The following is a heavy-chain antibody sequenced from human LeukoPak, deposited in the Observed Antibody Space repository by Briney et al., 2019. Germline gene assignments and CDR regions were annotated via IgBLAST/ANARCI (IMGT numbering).Heavy chain of an antibody. CDR2: IIPILGIA. Sequence: ASVKVSCKASGGTFSSYAISWVRQAPGQGLEWMGRIIPILGIANYAQKFQGRVTITADKSTSTAYMELSSLRSEDTAVYYCARGGVWGSYRPNWFDPWGQGTLVTVSS. D-gene: IGHD3-16*02. CDR3: ARGGVWGSYRPNWFDP. J-gene: IGHJ5*02. V-gene: IGHV1-69*04. CDR1: GGTFSSYA.